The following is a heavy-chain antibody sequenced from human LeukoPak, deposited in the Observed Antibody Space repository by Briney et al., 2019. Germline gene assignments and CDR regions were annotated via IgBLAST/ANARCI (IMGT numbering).Heavy chain of an antibody. Sequence: SQTLSLTCTVSGGSISSGGYYWSWIRQLPGKGLEWIGYIYYSGSTYYNPSLPSLKSRLTISLDTSKNQFSLKLRSATAADTAVYYCARSLGLARVYSRAMDVWGQGTTVTVSS. CDR1: GGSISSGGYY. D-gene: IGHD6-25*01. CDR2: IYYSGST. V-gene: IGHV4-31*03. J-gene: IGHJ6*02. CDR3: ARSLGLARVYSRAMDV.